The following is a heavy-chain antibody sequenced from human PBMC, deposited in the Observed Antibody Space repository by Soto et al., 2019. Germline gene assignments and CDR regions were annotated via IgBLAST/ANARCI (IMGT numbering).Heavy chain of an antibody. J-gene: IGHJ6*03. CDR1: GGSISTYY. Sequence: QVQLQESGPGLVKPSETLSLTCTVSGGSISTYYWCWIRQPPGKEVEWIGYIYHSGNTNYNPSLKSRFTISIDTSKNQFSLRLSSVTAADTAVYYCARDFGYCSTTSCGHYYYMDVWGKGTTVTVSS. CDR2: IYHSGNT. CDR3: ARDFGYCSTTSCGHYYYMDV. V-gene: IGHV4-59*01. D-gene: IGHD2-2*01.